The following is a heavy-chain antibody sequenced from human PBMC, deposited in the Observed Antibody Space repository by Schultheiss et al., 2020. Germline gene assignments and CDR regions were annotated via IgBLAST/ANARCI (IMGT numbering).Heavy chain of an antibody. CDR1: GFTFDDYA. CDR3: ARVGGDYVSGMDV. D-gene: IGHD4-17*01. V-gene: IGHV3-9*01. J-gene: IGHJ6*02. CDR2: ISWNSGSI. Sequence: GGSLRLSCAASGFTFDDYAMHWVRQAPGKGLEWVSGISWNSGSIGYADSVKGRFTISRDNAKNSLYLQMNSLRAEDTAVYYCARVGGDYVSGMDVWGQGTTVTVSS.